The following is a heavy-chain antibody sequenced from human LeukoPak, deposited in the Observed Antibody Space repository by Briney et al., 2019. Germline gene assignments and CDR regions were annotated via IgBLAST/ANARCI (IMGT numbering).Heavy chain of an antibody. CDR3: AKDILYSSSTDRWACDY. V-gene: IGHV3-23*01. Sequence: GGSLRLSCAASGFTFSNYAMSWVRQAPGKGLEWVSGIGGTGHFTYYADSVEGRFTVSRDNSKNTLYLQMNTLKVEDTAVYYCAKDILYSSSTDRWACDYWGQGTLVSVSS. J-gene: IGHJ4*02. D-gene: IGHD3-22*01. CDR1: GFTFSNYA. CDR2: IGGTGHFT.